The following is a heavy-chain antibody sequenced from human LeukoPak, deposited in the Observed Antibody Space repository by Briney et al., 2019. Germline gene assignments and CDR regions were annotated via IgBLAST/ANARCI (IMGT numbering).Heavy chain of an antibody. CDR2: TYYSGST. CDR3: ARRRYGNLRWFDP. J-gene: IGHJ5*02. V-gene: IGHV4-39*01. D-gene: IGHD5-18*01. CDR1: GGSISSSSYY. Sequence: KPSETLSLTCTVSGGSISSSSYYWGWIRQPPGKGLEWIGSTYYSGSTYYNPSLKSRVTISVDTSKNQFSLKLSSVTAADTAVYYCARRRYGNLRWFDPWGQGTLVTVSS.